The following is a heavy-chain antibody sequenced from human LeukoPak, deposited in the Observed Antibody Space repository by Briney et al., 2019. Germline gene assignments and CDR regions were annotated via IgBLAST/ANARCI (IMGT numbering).Heavy chain of an antibody. D-gene: IGHD4-11*01. CDR2: MNPNSGNT. CDR1: GGTFSSYA. J-gene: IGHJ5*02. Sequence: ASVKVSCKASGGTFSSYAINWVRQATGQGLEWMGWMNPNSGNTGYAQKFQGRVTITRNTSISTAYMELSSLRSEDTAVYYCAGHYGNYYWFDPWGQGTLVTVSS. V-gene: IGHV1-8*03. CDR3: AGHYGNYYWFDP.